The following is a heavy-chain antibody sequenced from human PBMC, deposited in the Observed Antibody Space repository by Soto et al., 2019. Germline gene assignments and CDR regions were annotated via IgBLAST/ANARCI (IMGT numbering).Heavy chain of an antibody. CDR3: GRGDDYDFWRVYSNFDY. Sequence: SETLSLTCAVYGGSFSGYYWSWIRQPPGKGLEWIGEINHSGSTNYNPSLKSRVTISVDTSKNQFSLKLSSVTAADTAVYYCGRGDDYDFWRVYSNFDYWGKGTLVTVSS. J-gene: IGHJ4*02. D-gene: IGHD3-3*01. V-gene: IGHV4-34*01. CDR1: GGSFSGYY. CDR2: INHSGST.